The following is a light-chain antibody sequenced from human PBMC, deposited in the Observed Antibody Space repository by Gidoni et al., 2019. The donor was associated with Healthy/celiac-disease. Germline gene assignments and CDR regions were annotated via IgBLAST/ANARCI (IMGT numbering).Light chain of an antibody. CDR1: SSNIGSTT. Sequence: QSVLTQPPSASGTPGQRVTISCSGSSSNIGSTTVTWYQQLPGTATKLLIYSNNQRPSGVPDRFSGSKSGTSASLAISGLQSEDEADYYCAAWDDSLNGPVFGGGTKLTVL. J-gene: IGLJ2*01. CDR3: AAWDDSLNGPV. CDR2: SNN. V-gene: IGLV1-44*01.